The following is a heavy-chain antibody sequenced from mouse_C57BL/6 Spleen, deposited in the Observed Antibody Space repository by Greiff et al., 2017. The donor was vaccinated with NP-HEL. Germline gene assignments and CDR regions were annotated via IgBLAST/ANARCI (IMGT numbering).Heavy chain of an antibody. CDR1: GFTFSSYT. J-gene: IGHJ4*01. V-gene: IGHV5-9*01. D-gene: IGHD1-1*01. CDR2: ISGGGGNT. Sequence: EVMLVESGGGLVKPGGSLKLSCAASGFTFSSYTMSWVRQTPEKRLEWVATISGGGGNTYYPDSVKGRFTISRDNAKNTLYLQMSSLRSEDTALYYCARDTTDGAMDYWGQGTSVTVSS. CDR3: ARDTTDGAMDY.